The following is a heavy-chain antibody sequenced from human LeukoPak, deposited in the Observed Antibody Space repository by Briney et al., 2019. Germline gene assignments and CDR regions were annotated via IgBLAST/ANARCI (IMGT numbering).Heavy chain of an antibody. V-gene: IGHV3-30*03. CDR2: ISYDGNNN. Sequence: PGGSLRLSCAASGFTFSSYSMNWVRQAPGKGLEWVAVISYDGNNNYYADSVRGRFTISRDNSKNTVNLQVNSLRPEDTAVYYCAREQLYSGYYGLDVWGQGTTLTVSS. J-gene: IGHJ6*02. CDR1: GFTFSSYS. CDR3: AREQLYSGYYGLDV. D-gene: IGHD2-21*01.